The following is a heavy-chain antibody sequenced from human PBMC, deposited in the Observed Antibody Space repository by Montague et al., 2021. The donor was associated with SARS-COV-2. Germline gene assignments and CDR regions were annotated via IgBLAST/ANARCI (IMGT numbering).Heavy chain of an antibody. J-gene: IGHJ4*02. V-gene: IGHV4-34*01. D-gene: IGHD4-23*01. CDR3: ARWDPQTLTLIGLRGKSASDY. Sequence: SETLSLTCAVYGGSLSGYYWTWIRKSPGKGLEWIAEINHSGTTNYNFNPSPRSRVTISVDTSKSQFSLKLSSVTAADTGVYYCARWDPQTLTLIGLRGKSASDYWGQGTLVTVSS. CDR1: GGSLSGYY. CDR2: INHSGTT.